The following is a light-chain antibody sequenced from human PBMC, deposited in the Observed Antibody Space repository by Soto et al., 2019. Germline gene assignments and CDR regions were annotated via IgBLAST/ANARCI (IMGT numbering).Light chain of an antibody. J-gene: IGKJ2*01. Sequence: EFGLTQPQATLSCPPGERATLPARPSQSLGNSLAWYQQNPGQAPRLLTFDASYRATAFPPRFSGSGSGTDFTLTISSLEPEDFALYYCQHRSNWPRFTFGQGTNLEI. V-gene: IGKV3-11*01. CDR3: QHRSNWPRFT. CDR2: DAS. CDR1: QSLGNS.